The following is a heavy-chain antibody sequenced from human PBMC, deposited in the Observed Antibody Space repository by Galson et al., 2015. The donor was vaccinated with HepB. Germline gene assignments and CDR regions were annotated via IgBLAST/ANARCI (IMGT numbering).Heavy chain of an antibody. V-gene: IGHV2-70*01. CDR2: IDWDDDK. Sequence: PALVKPTQTLTLTCTFSGFSLSTTGMCVSWIRQPPGKALEWLALIDWDDDKYYSTSLKTRLNISKDTSKNQVVLTMTNMDPVDTATYYCARSTTVTTSDALDIWGQGTMVTVSS. D-gene: IGHD4-17*01. CDR1: GFSLSTTGMC. CDR3: ARSTTVTTSDALDI. J-gene: IGHJ3*02.